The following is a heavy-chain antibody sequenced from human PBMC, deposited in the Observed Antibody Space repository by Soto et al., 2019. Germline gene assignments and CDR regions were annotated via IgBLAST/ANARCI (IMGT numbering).Heavy chain of an antibody. CDR3: AVGYSYGYVLDY. J-gene: IGHJ4*02. CDR1: GYTFTSYS. CDR2: INPSGGTT. D-gene: IGHD5-18*01. Sequence: GPPVKVSCKASGYTFTSYSMHWVRQAPGQGLEWMGIINPSGGTTSYAQKFQGRVTMTRDTSTSTVYMELSSLRSEDTAVYYCAVGYSYGYVLDYWGQGTQVTVSS. V-gene: IGHV1-46*01.